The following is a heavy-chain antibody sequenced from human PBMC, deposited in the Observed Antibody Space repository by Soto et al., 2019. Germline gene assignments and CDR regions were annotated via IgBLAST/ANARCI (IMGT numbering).Heavy chain of an antibody. Sequence: XXSLRLSCAASGFTFSSYSMHWVRQAPGKGLEWVSSISSSSSYIYYADSVKGRFTISRDNAKNSLYLQMNSLRAEDTAVYYCARDRKWEHDAFDIRGQGTMVTVSS. CDR2: ISSSSSYI. CDR1: GFTFSSYS. J-gene: IGHJ3*02. D-gene: IGHD1-26*01. V-gene: IGHV3-21*01. CDR3: ARDRKWEHDAFDI.